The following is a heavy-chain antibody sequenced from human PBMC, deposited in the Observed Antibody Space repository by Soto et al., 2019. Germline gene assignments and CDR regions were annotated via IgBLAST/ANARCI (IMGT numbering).Heavy chain of an antibody. CDR2: INPNSGGT. CDR3: PSELCIAARDGGYYYGMGV. D-gene: IGHD6-6*01. V-gene: IGHV1-2*04. CDR1: GYTFTGYY. Sequence: ASLKFSCKATGYTFTGYYMHWVRNAPGQGLEWMGWINPNSGGTNYAQKFQGWVTMTKYTSISTAYMELSRLSADDTDRYYCPSELCIAARDGGYYYGMGVWGQGTTV. J-gene: IGHJ6*01.